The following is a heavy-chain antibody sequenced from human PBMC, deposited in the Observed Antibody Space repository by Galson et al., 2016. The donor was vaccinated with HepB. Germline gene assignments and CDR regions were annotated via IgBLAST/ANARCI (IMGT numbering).Heavy chain of an antibody. Sequence: SLRLSCAASGFTFSSYAVHWVRQAPGKGLEWVAVISFDGSDKKYADSVKGRFTISRDNSKNTLYLQMNSLRAEDTALYYCVKDMAGFGVVIPTAFDSWGQGSLVTVSS. D-gene: IGHD3-3*01. CDR2: ISFDGSDK. CDR3: VKDMAGFGVVIPTAFDS. J-gene: IGHJ4*02. CDR1: GFTFSSYA. V-gene: IGHV3-30*04.